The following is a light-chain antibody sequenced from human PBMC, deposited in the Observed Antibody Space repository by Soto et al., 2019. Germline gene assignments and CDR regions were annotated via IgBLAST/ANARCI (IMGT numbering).Light chain of an antibody. CDR3: GSYADSYTFV. V-gene: IGLV2-11*01. J-gene: IGLJ2*01. CDR1: SSDVGGYNY. CDR2: DVS. Sequence: QSVLTQPRSVSGTPGQSITISCTGTSSDVGGYNYVSWYQQHPGKAPKLMIYDVSKRPSGVPDGFSGSKSGNTASLTISGLQAQDDVDYCCGSYADSYTFVFGAGTRVTVL.